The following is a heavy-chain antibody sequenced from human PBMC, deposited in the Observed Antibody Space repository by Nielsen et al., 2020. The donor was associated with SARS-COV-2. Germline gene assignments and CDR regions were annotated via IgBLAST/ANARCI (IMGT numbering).Heavy chain of an antibody. J-gene: IGHJ4*02. Sequence: GESLKISCAASGFTFSNAWMSWVRQAPGEGLEYVSAISSNGGSTYYADSVKGRFTISRDNSKNTLYLQMSSLRAEDTAVYYCVKQRSGWQNYFDYWGQGTLVTVSS. D-gene: IGHD6-19*01. CDR2: ISSNGGST. V-gene: IGHV3-64D*09. CDR3: VKQRSGWQNYFDY. CDR1: GFTFSNAW.